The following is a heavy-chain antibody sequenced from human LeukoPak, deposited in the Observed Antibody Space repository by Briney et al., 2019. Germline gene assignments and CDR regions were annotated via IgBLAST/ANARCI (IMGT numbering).Heavy chain of an antibody. CDR1: GGSISSSNW. CDR3: ARDEILVDTAMVFYYYGMDV. V-gene: IGHV4-4*02. J-gene: IGHJ6*02. Sequence: PSGTLSLTCAVSGGSISSSNWWSWVRQPPGKGLEWIGEIYHSGSTNYNPSLKSRVTISVDKSKNQFSLKLSSVTAADTAVYYCARDEILVDTAMVFYYYGMDVWGQGTTVTVSS. CDR2: IYHSGST. D-gene: IGHD5-18*01.